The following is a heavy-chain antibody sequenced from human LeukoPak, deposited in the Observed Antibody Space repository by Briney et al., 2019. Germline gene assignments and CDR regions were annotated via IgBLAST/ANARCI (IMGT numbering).Heavy chain of an antibody. V-gene: IGHV3-48*03. Sequence: QPGGSLRLSCAASGFTLSSYEMNWVRQAPGKGLEWVSYISSSGTPIHYADSVKGRFTISRDNAKNSLFLQMNSLRAEDTAVYYCAREKTACGGDCYDSWGQGTLVTVSS. CDR3: AREKTACGGDCYDS. CDR1: GFTLSSYE. D-gene: IGHD2-21*01. J-gene: IGHJ4*02. CDR2: ISSSGTPI.